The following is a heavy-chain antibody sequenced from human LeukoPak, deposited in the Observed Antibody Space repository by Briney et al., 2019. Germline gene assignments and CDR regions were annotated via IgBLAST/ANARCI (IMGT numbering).Heavy chain of an antibody. J-gene: IGHJ4*02. Sequence: PGGSLRLSCAASGFTVGSNTMSWVRQAPGKGLEWVSIIYSGGSTSYADSVKGRFTISRDNSKNTLYLQMNSLRTEDTAVYYCARGWSYCDISGYYFYWGQGTLVTVSS. CDR2: IYSGGST. V-gene: IGHV3-66*01. CDR3: ARGWSYCDISGYYFY. CDR1: GFTVGSNT. D-gene: IGHD3-22*01.